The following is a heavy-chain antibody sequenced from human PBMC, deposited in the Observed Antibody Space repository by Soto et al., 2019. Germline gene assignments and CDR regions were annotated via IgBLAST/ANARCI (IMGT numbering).Heavy chain of an antibody. J-gene: IGHJ4*02. CDR2: ISSSSGYI. CDR1: GFTFSSYS. CDR3: ARDPSLDY. V-gene: IGHV3-21*01. Sequence: GGSLRLSCAASGFTFSSYSMNWVRQAPGKGLEWVSSISSSSGYIYYADSVKGRFTISRDNAKNSLYLQMNSLRAEDTAVYYCARDPSLDYWGQGTLVTVSS.